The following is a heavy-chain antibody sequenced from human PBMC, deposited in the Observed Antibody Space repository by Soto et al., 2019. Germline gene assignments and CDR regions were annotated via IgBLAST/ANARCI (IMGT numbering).Heavy chain of an antibody. CDR2: FDPEDGET. CDR1: GYPLTELS. Sequence: ASVKVSCKVSGYPLTELSMHWVRQAPGKGLEWMGGFDPEDGETIYAQKFQGRVTMTEDTSTDTAYMELSSLRSEDTAVYYCATDYYYGSGSYTSGIYFDYWGQGTLVTVSS. J-gene: IGHJ4*02. V-gene: IGHV1-24*01. CDR3: ATDYYYGSGSYTSGIYFDY. D-gene: IGHD3-10*01.